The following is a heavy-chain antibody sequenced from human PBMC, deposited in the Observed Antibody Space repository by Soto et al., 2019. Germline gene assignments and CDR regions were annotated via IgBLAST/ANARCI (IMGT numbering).Heavy chain of an antibody. J-gene: IGHJ4*02. Sequence: GGSLRLSCAASGFTFSSYAMSWVRQAPGKGPEWVSVITNTGGDTLYADSVKGRFTISRDNSKNTLYLQMNSLRAEDAAIYYCAKASGEMYPGSRVFDYWRQGTRVTVSS. CDR2: ITNTGGDT. D-gene: IGHD3-10*01. V-gene: IGHV3-23*01. CDR1: GFTFSSYA. CDR3: AKASGEMYPGSRVFDY.